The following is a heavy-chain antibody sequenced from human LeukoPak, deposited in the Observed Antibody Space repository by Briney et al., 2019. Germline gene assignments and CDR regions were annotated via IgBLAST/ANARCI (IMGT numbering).Heavy chain of an antibody. V-gene: IGHV4-39*01. Sequence: PSETLSLTCTVSGGSISSSSYYWGWIRQPPGKGLEWIGSIYYSGSTYYNPSLRSRVTISVDTSKNQFSLKLSSVTAADTAVYYCARHYYYGSGSYLFDYWGQGTLVTVSS. CDR2: IYYSGST. CDR1: GGSISSSSYY. D-gene: IGHD3-10*01. CDR3: ARHYYYGSGSYLFDY. J-gene: IGHJ4*02.